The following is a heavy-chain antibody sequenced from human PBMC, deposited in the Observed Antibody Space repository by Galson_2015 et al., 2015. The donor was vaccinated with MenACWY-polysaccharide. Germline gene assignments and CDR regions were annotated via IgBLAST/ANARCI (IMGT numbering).Heavy chain of an antibody. CDR3: ASSYSTFYYFDY. D-gene: IGHD6-13*01. CDR2: VYSSGST. V-gene: IGHV4-4*07. CDR1: GGSISDYS. Sequence: LSLTCTVSGGSISDYSWGWIRQPAGKGLEWIGRVYSSGSTNYNPSLKSRVTMSVDSSKNQFSLKLSSVTAADTALYYCASSYSTFYYFDYWGQGTLVTVSS. J-gene: IGHJ4*02.